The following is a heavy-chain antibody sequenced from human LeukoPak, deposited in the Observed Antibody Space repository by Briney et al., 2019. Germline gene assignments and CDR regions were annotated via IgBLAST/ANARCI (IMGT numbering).Heavy chain of an antibody. CDR1: GGSLSSYY. CDR2: IYYSGSS. V-gene: IGHV4-59*01. J-gene: IGHJ4*02. Sequence: SETLSLTCTDSGGSLSSYYWSWVRQPPGKGLEGIGYIYYSGSSNYKPSLKSPVTISVDTSNNHCSLKLSSVTAADTAVYYCASGSYYNYWGQGTLVTVSS. D-gene: IGHD1-26*01. CDR3: ASGSYYNY.